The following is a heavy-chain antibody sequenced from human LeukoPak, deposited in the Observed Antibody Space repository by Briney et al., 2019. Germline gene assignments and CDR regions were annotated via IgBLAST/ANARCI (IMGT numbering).Heavy chain of an antibody. CDR3: ARDQETTVTAGPYYYYYGMDV. J-gene: IGHJ6*02. CDR1: GYTFTSYY. D-gene: IGHD4-17*01. Sequence: ASVKVSCKASGYTFTSYYMHWVRQAPGQGLEWMGIINPSGGSTSYAQKFQGRVTMTRDTSTSTVYMELSSLRSEDTAVYYCARDQETTVTAGPYYYYYGMDVWGQGTTVTVSS. V-gene: IGHV1-46*03. CDR2: INPSGGST.